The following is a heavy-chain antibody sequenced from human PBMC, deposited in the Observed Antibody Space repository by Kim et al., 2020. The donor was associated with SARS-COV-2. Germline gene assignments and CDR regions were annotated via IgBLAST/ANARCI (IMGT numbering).Heavy chain of an antibody. CDR3: AKEGSGWYNFDY. CDR2: ISYDGSTK. D-gene: IGHD6-19*01. CDR1: GFTFSNYG. V-gene: IGHV3-30*18. Sequence: GGSLRLSCAASGFTFSNYGMHWVRQAPGKGLEWVTLISYDGSTKYYADSVRGRFTISRDNSKNTLYLQLNSLTVEDTAVYYCAKEGSGWYNFDYWGQGALVTVSS. J-gene: IGHJ4*02.